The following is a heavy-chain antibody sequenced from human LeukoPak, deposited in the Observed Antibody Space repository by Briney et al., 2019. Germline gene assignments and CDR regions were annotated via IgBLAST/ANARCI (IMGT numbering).Heavy chain of an antibody. V-gene: IGHV4-34*01. J-gene: IGHJ4*02. D-gene: IGHD2-21*02. CDR2: INHSGST. CDR1: GGSFSGYY. CDR3: ARGTAGYYFDY. Sequence: PSETLSLTCAVYGGSFSGYYWSWIRQPPGKGLEWIGEINHSGSTNYNPSLKSRVTISVDTSKNQFSLKLSSVTAADTAVYYCARGTAGYYFDYWGQGALVTVSS.